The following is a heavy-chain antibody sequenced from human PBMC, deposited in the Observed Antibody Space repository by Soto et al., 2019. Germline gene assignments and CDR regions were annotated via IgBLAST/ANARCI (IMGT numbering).Heavy chain of an antibody. D-gene: IGHD3-3*01. CDR1: GGSFSGYY. V-gene: IGHV4-34*01. Sequence: PSETLSLTCAVYGGSFSGYYWSWIRQPPGKGLEWIGEINHSGSTNYNPSLKSRVTISVDTSKNQFSLKLSSVTAADTAVYYCARGLAYYDFWSGSRGYYYMDVWGKGTTVTAP. J-gene: IGHJ6*03. CDR2: INHSGST. CDR3: ARGLAYYDFWSGSRGYYYMDV.